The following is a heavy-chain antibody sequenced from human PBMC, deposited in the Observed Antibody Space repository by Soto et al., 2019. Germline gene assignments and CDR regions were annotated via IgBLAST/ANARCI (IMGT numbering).Heavy chain of an antibody. V-gene: IGHV3-15*01. CDR3: TTDSLHGGAEY. CDR2: IKSKTDGGTT. Sequence: EVQLLESGGGLVQPGGSLRLSCTTSRFTFTNYGMNWVRQAPGKGLEWVGRIKSKTDGGTTDYAAPVKGRFTISRDDSKNTLYLQMNSLKTEDTAVYYCTTDSLHGGAEYWGQGTLVTVSS. CDR1: RFTFTNYG. D-gene: IGHD3-10*01. J-gene: IGHJ4*02.